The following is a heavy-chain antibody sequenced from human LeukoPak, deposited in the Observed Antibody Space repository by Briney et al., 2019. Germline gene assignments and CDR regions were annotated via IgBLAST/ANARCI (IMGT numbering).Heavy chain of an antibody. V-gene: IGHV3-23*01. CDR1: GFTFSSYG. Sequence: GGTLRLSCAASGFTFSSYGMSWVRQAPGKGLEWVSAISGSGGSTYYADSVKGRFTISRDNSKNTLYLQMNSLRAEDTAVYYCAKYGSGSCYRGLWYFDYWGQGTLVTVSS. CDR2: ISGSGGST. CDR3: AKYGSGSCYRGLWYFDY. D-gene: IGHD3-10*01. J-gene: IGHJ4*02.